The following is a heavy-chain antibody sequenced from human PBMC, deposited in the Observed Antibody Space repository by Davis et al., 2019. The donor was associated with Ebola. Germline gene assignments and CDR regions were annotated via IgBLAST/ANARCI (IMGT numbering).Heavy chain of an antibody. CDR3: AKGDTLVVVAATYYYYYGMDV. CDR2: ISWNSGSI. Sequence: SLKISCAASGFTFSSYWMHWVRQAPGKGLEWVSGISWNSGSIGYADSVKGRFTISRDNAKNSLYLQMNSLRAEDTAVYYCAKGDTLVVVAATYYYYYGMDVWGQGTTVTVSS. J-gene: IGHJ6*02. V-gene: IGHV3-9*01. D-gene: IGHD2-15*01. CDR1: GFTFSSYW.